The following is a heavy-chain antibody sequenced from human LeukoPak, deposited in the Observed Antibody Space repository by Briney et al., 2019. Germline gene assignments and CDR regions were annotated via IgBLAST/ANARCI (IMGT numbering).Heavy chain of an antibody. CDR2: IYYSGST. J-gene: IGHJ4*02. Sequence: SETLSLTCTVSGGSISSSSYYWGWIRQPPGKGLEWIGSIYYSGSTYYNPSLKSRVTISVDTSKNQFSLKLSSVTAADTAVYYCARGKSKFDYWGQGTLVTVPS. CDR1: GGSISSSSYY. CDR3: ARGKSKFDY. V-gene: IGHV4-39*01.